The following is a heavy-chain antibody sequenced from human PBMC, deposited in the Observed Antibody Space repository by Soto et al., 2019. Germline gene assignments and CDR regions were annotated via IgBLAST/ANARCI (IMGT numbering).Heavy chain of an antibody. CDR2: IIPIFGTP. D-gene: IGHD3-10*01. Sequence: QVQLVQSGAEVKKPGSSVEVSCKASGGIFSTYAISWLRRAPGQGLEWMGGIIPIFGTPNYAQRSQGRVNITAEESSSKAYMELSRLRFKDTAVYYCARDRDDYGSGNYFNRIDFWGQGTLVTVAS. CDR1: GGIFSTYA. CDR3: ARDRDDYGSGNYFNRIDF. V-gene: IGHV1-69*01. J-gene: IGHJ4*02.